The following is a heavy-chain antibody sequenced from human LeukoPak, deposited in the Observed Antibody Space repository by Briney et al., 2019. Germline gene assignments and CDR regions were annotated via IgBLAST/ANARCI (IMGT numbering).Heavy chain of an antibody. D-gene: IGHD2-2*01. J-gene: IGHJ4*02. CDR3: ARDCSSTSCYWEY. CDR2: ISSSSSYT. CDR1: RFTFSGYY. V-gene: IGHV3-11*06. Sequence: GGSLRLSCAASRFTFSGYYMSWLRQAPGKGLEWVSYISSSSSYTNYADSVKGRFTISRDNARNSLYLQMNSLRAEDTAVYFCARDCSSTSCYWEYWGQGTLVTVAS.